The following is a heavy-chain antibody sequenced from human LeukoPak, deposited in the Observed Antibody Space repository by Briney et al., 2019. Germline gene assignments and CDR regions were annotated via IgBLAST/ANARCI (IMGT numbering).Heavy chain of an antibody. D-gene: IGHD1-14*01. CDR2: IHDGGIT. V-gene: IGHV3-53*01. CDR1: GFTVISNY. Sequence: GGSLRLSCAASGFTVISNYMSWVRQAPGKGLECVSVIHDGGITYYADSVKGRFTISRDNSKNTVYLQMNSLRAGDTAVYYCARTHPTGYFDHWGQGTLVTVSS. J-gene: IGHJ4*02. CDR3: ARTHPTGYFDH.